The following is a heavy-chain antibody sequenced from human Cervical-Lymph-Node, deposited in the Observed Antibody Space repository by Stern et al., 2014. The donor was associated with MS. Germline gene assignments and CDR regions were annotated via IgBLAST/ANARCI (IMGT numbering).Heavy chain of an antibody. Sequence: MQLVESGTEVRKPESSVRVSCKASGGTFSNYAFSWVRRAPGQGLEWMGGIIPIFGTTNYAQKFQGRVTITADESTSTAYMELSSLRSEDTAVYYCARRPPLLLEVTGTKAAFYYFDYWGQGTLVTVSS. D-gene: IGHD6-19*01. CDR1: GGTFSNYA. V-gene: IGHV1-69*01. CDR3: ARRPPLLLEVTGTKAAFYYFDY. CDR2: IIPIFGTT. J-gene: IGHJ4*02.